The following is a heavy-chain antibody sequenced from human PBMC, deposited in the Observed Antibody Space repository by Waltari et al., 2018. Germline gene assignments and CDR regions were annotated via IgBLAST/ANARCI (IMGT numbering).Heavy chain of an antibody. J-gene: IGHJ4*02. CDR3: ATSLGYSSSWGGVFDY. CDR1: GYTFTDYY. V-gene: IGHV1-69-2*01. CDR2: VDPEDGET. D-gene: IGHD6-13*01. Sequence: EVQLVQSGAEVKKPGATVKISCKASGYTFTDYYMHWVQQAPGKGLEWMGRVDPEDGETIYAEKFQGRVTITADTSTDTAYMELSSLRSEDTAVYYCATSLGYSSSWGGVFDYWGQGTLVTVSS.